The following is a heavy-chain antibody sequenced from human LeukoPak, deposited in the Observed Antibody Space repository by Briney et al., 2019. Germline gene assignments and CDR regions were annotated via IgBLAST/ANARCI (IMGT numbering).Heavy chain of an antibody. Sequence: SETLSLTCTVSGGSISSYYWSWIRQPPGKGLEWIGYIYTRGNTNSNPSLKGRVTISGDTSKNQFSLKLSSVTAADTAVYYCARHLHSDGSGSYLNWLDPWGQGILVTVSS. J-gene: IGHJ5*02. V-gene: IGHV4-4*09. CDR3: ARHLHSDGSGSYLNWLDP. CDR1: GGSISSYY. D-gene: IGHD3-10*01. CDR2: IYTRGNT.